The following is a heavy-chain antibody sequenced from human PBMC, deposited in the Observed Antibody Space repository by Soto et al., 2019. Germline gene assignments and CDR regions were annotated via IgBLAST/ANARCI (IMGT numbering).Heavy chain of an antibody. Sequence: SQTLSLTCAISGDSVSSNSAAWNWIRQSPSRGLEWLGRTYYRSKWYNDYAVSVKSRITINPDTSKNQFSLQLNSVTPEDTAVYYSARVYSSGWDLYYYGMDVWGQGTTVTVSS. CDR3: ARVYSSGWDLYYYGMDV. J-gene: IGHJ6*02. D-gene: IGHD6-19*01. V-gene: IGHV6-1*01. CDR2: TYYRSKWYN. CDR1: GDSVSSNSAA.